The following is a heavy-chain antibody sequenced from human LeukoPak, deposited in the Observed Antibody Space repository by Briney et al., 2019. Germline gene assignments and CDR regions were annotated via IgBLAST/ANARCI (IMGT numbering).Heavy chain of an antibody. CDR2: INHSGST. D-gene: IGHD3-9*01. V-gene: IGHV4-34*01. J-gene: IGHJ4*02. CDR3: ARLSFEVPNYDILTGYYNSYFDY. CDR1: GGSFSGYY. Sequence: SETLSLTCAVYGGSFSGYYWSWIRQPPGKGLEWIGEINHSGSTNYNPSLKSRVTISVDTSKNQFSLKLSSVTDADTAVYYCARLSFEVPNYDILTGYYNSYFDYWGQGTLVTVSS.